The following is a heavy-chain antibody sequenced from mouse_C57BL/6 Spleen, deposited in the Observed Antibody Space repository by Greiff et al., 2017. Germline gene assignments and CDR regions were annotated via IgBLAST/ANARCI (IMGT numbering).Heavy chain of an antibody. V-gene: IGHV1-53*01. CDR1: GYTFTSYW. J-gene: IGHJ4*01. CDR3: ASPTVCSSMGY. Sequence: VQLQQPGPELVKPGASVKLSCKASGYTFTSYWMHWVKQRPGQGLEWIGNINPSNGGTNYNEKFKSEATLTVDKSSSTAYMQLSSLTSEDSAVYCCASPTVCSSMGYKGQRTSVTVSS. D-gene: IGHD1-1*01. CDR2: INPSNGGT.